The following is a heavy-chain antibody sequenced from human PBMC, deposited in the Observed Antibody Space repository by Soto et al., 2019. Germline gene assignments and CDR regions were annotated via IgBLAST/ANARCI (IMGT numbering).Heavy chain of an antibody. D-gene: IGHD5-18*01. CDR2: FDPEDGET. CDR3: ATDYDGYSYGSFDY. J-gene: IGHJ4*02. Sequence: ASVKVSCKVSGYTLTELSMHWVRQAPGKGLEWMGGFDPEDGETIYAQKFQGRVTMTEDTSTDTAYMELSSLRSEDTAVYYCATDYDGYSYGSFDYWGQGTLVTVSS. V-gene: IGHV1-24*01. CDR1: GYTLTELS.